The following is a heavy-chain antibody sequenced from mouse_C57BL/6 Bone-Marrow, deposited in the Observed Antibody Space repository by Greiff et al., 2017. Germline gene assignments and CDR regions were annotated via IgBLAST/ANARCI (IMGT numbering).Heavy chain of an antibody. CDR1: GFNIKDDY. V-gene: IGHV14-4*01. J-gene: IGHJ3*01. CDR3: TGSQAWFAY. CDR2: IDPENGDT. D-gene: IGHD1-1*01. Sequence: EVHLVESGAELVRPGASVKLSCTASGFNIKDDYMHWVKQRPEQGLEWIGWIDPENGDTEYASKFQGKATITADTSSNTAYLQLSSLTSEDTAVYYCTGSQAWFAYWGQGTLVTVSA.